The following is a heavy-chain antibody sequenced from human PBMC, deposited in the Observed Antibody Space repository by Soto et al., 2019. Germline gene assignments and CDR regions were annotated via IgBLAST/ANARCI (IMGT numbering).Heavy chain of an antibody. V-gene: IGHV4-31*03. D-gene: IGHD6-19*01. J-gene: IGHJ4*02. CDR1: GGSISSGGYY. CDR2: IYYSGST. CDR3: ARDSETSSGWYHD. Sequence: ASETLSLTCTVSGGSISSGGYYWSWIRQHPGKGLEWIGYIYYSGSTYYNPSLKSRVTISVDTSKNQFSLKLSSVTAADTAVYYCARDSETSSGWYHDWGQGTLVTVSS.